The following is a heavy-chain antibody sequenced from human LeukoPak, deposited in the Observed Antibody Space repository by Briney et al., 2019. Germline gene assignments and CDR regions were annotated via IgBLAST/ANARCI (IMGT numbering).Heavy chain of an antibody. V-gene: IGHV4-59*08. CDR3: ARHDFSVTSYYYYYGMDV. Sequence: SETLSLTCTVSGGSISSYYWSWIRQPPGEGLEWIGYIYYSGSTNYNPSLKSRVTISIDTSKNQFSLKLSSVTAADTAVYYCARHDFSVTSYYYYYGMDVWGQGTTVTVSS. J-gene: IGHJ6*02. CDR2: IYYSGST. CDR1: GGSISSYY. D-gene: IGHD4-17*01.